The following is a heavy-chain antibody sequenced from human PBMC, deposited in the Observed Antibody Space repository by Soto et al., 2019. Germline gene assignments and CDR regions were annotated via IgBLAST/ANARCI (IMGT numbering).Heavy chain of an antibody. V-gene: IGHV3-11*01. CDR2: ISSSGSTI. D-gene: IGHD6-6*01. CDR3: ARDRGEWQLAYYFDY. CDR1: GFTFSDYY. Sequence: GGSLRVSCAASGFTFSDYYMSWIRQAPGKGLEWVSYISSSGSTIYYADSVKGRFTISRDNAKNSLYLQMNSLRAEDTAVYYCARDRGEWQLAYYFDYQGQGTLGTVSS. J-gene: IGHJ4*02.